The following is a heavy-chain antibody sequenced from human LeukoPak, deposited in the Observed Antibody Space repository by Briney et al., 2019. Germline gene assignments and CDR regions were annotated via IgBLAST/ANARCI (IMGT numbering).Heavy chain of an antibody. J-gene: IGHJ3*01. CDR1: GFTFSSYE. Sequence: PGGSLRLSCAASGFTFSSYEMNWVRQAPGKGLEWVSYISSSGSTIYYADSVKGRFTISRDNAKNSLYLQMNSLRADDTAIYYCAKDIIGFDSGAYLDAFDFWGQGTMVTVSS. D-gene: IGHD2-15*01. V-gene: IGHV3-48*03. CDR3: AKDIIGFDSGAYLDAFDF. CDR2: ISSSGSTI.